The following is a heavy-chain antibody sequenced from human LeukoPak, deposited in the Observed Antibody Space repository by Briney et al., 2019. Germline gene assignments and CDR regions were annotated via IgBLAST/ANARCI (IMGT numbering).Heavy chain of an antibody. D-gene: IGHD3-9*01. CDR2: IDPSNSYT. Sequence: GASLKISCKGAGCNFTNYWIRWGRQLPGKGRERMGRIDPSNSYTNYSPPFQGHVTISADRSISTAYLQWNSLKASDTAMYYCARHADYHLLTGFDYWGQGTLVTVS. V-gene: IGHV5-10-1*01. CDR1: GCNFTNYW. J-gene: IGHJ4*02. CDR3: ARHADYHLLTGFDY.